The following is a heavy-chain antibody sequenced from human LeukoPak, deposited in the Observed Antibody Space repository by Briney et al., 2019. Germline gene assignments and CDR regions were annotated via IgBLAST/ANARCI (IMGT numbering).Heavy chain of an antibody. J-gene: IGHJ5*02. Sequence: SETLSLTCAVSGGSISSSNWWSWVRQPPGKGLEWIGEINHSGSTNYNPSLKSRVTISVDTSKNQFSLKLSSVTAADTAVYYCARHVRVGSGWYRGYWFDPWGQGTLVTVSS. CDR2: INHSGST. V-gene: IGHV4-4*02. D-gene: IGHD6-19*01. CDR3: ARHVRVGSGWYRGYWFDP. CDR1: GGSISSSNW.